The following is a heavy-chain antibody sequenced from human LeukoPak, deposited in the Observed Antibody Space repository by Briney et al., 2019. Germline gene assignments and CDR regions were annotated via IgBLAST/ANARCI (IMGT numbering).Heavy chain of an antibody. V-gene: IGHV1-2*02. CDR2: INPNSGGT. CDR1: GYTFTGYY. CDR3: ARAGDSGNLP. J-gene: IGHJ5*02. D-gene: IGHD1-26*01. Sequence: AAVNLSCKASGYTFTGYYMHWVRQAPGQGLEWMGWINPNSGGTNYAQDFHGRVTMTRDTSISTAYMELSRLRSDDTAVYYCARAGDSGNLPWGQGTQVTVSS.